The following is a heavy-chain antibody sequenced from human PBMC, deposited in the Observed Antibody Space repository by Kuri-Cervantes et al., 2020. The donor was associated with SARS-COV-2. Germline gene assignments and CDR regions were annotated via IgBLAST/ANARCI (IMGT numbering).Heavy chain of an antibody. CDR1: GYTFTSYY. CDR2: INPSGGST. V-gene: IGHV1-46*01. Sequence: ASVKVSCKASGYTFTSYYMHWVRQAPGQGLEWMGIINPSGGSTSYAQKFQGRVTMTRDTSTRTVYMELSSLRSEDTAVYYCARDKVVAVAGNRYYYGMDGWGQGTTVTVS. J-gene: IGHJ6*02. CDR3: ARDKVVAVAGNRYYYGMDG. D-gene: IGHD6-19*01.